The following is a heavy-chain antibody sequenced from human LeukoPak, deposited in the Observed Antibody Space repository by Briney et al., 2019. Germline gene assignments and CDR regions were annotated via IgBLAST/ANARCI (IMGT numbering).Heavy chain of an antibody. CDR1: GYTFTSYY. CDR3: ARRYYDSSGYYYLDY. J-gene: IGHJ4*02. CDR2: INPSGGST. Sequence: GASVKVSRKASGYTFTSYYMHWVRQAPGQGLEWMGIINPSGGSTSYAQKFQGRVTMTRDTSTSTVYMELSSLRSEDTAVYYCARRYYDSSGYYYLDYWGQGTLVTVSS. D-gene: IGHD3-22*01. V-gene: IGHV1-46*01.